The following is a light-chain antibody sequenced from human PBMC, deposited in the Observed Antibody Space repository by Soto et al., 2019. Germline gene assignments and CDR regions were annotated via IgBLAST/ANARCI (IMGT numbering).Light chain of an antibody. CDR3: QQFGSSWIT. CDR2: GAS. CDR1: QSVISRY. Sequence: EIVLTQSPGILSLSPGERATLSYRASQSVISRYLAWYQQKPGQAPRLLIYGASIRATGIPDRFSGSESGTEITLTISRLEPEDFAVYYCQQFGSSWITFGQGTRLEIK. V-gene: IGKV3-20*01. J-gene: IGKJ5*01.